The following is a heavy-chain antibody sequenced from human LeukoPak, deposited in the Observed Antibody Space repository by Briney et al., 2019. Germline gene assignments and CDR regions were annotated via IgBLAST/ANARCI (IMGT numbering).Heavy chain of an antibody. J-gene: IGHJ6*03. V-gene: IGHV4-4*07. Sequence: PSETLSLTCTVSGGSISSYYWSWIRQPAGKGLEWIGRIYTSGSTNYNPSLKSRVTMSVDTSKSQFSLKLSSVTAADTAVYYCARAVGATIFNYYYYYYMDVWGKGTTVTVSS. D-gene: IGHD1-26*01. CDR1: GGSISSYY. CDR3: ARAVGATIFNYYYYYYMDV. CDR2: IYTSGST.